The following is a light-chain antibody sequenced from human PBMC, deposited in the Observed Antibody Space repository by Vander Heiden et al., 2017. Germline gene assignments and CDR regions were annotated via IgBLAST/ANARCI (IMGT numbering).Light chain of an antibody. CDR1: SSNIGAGYD. J-gene: IGLJ3*02. CDR2: GNS. CDR3: QSYDSSLSGLV. Sequence: QPVLTQPPSVSGAPGHRGTISCTGSSSNIGAGYDVHWYQQLPGTAPKLLIYGNSNRPSGVPDRFSGSKSGTSASLAITGLQAEDEADYYCQSYDSSLSGLVFGGGTKLTVL. V-gene: IGLV1-40*01.